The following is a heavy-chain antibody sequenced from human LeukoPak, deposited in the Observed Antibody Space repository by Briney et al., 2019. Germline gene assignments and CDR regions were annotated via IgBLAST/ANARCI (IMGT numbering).Heavy chain of an antibody. J-gene: IGHJ4*02. D-gene: IGHD3-10*01. Sequence: SETLSLTCAVYGGSFSGYYWSWIRQPPGKGLEWIGEINHSGSTNYNPSLKSRVTISVDTSKNQFSLKLSSVTAADTAVYYCVSLQDYYGSGSTTVWGQGTLVTVSS. CDR3: VSLQDYYGSGSTTV. V-gene: IGHV4-34*01. CDR1: GGSFSGYY. CDR2: INHSGST.